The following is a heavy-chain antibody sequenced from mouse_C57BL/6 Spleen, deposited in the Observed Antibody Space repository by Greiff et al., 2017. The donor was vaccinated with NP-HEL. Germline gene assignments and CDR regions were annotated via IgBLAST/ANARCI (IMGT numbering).Heavy chain of an antibody. J-gene: IGHJ3*01. D-gene: IGHD4-1*01. V-gene: IGHV1-80*01. CDR3: ARGGANWDREAWFAY. CDR1: GYAFSSYW. CDR2: IYPGDGDT. Sequence: VQLQQSGAELVKPGASVKISCKASGYAFSSYWMNWVKQRPGKGLEWIGQIYPGDGDTNYNGKFKGKATLTADKSSSTAYMQLSSLTSEDSAVYFWARGGANWDREAWFAYWGQGTLVTVSA.